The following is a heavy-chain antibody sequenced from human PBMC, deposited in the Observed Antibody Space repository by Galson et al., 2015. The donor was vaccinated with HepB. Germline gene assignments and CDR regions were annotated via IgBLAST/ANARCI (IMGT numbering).Heavy chain of an antibody. D-gene: IGHD6-19*01. Sequence: SLRLSCAASGFTFSSYGMHWVRQAPGKGLEWVAVISYDGSNKYYADSVTGRFTISRDNSKNTLYLQMNSLRAEDTAVYYCAKDKQWLSYCYGIDVWGKGTTVTVSS. CDR3: AKDKQWLSYCYGIDV. V-gene: IGHV3-30*18. CDR1: GFTFSSYG. J-gene: IGHJ6*04. CDR2: ISYDGSNK.